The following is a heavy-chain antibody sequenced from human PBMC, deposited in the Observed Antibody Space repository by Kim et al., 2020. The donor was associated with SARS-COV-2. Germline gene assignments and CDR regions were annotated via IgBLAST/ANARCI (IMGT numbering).Heavy chain of an antibody. D-gene: IGHD5-18*01. V-gene: IGHV3-7*01. J-gene: IGHJ4*02. CDR3: GRDLGGGYSFGPNY. CDR2: IKYDGSEK. CDR1: GFTFSDYW. Sequence: GGSLRLSCATSGFTFSDYWMTWVRQAPGKGLEWVANIKYDGSEKYYVDSVKGRFTISRDSAKDSLYLQMNSLSAEDTAVYYCGRDLGGGYSFGPNYWGQGTLVIVSS.